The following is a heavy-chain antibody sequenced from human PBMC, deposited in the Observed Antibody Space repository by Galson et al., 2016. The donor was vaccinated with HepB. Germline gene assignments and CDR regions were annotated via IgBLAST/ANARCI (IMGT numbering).Heavy chain of an antibody. V-gene: IGHV3-7*01. CDR3: ARDRPRDFFWSGSYAGFDY. D-gene: IGHD1-26*01. J-gene: IGHJ4*02. CDR1: GFSFSDFW. Sequence: SLRLSCAVSGFSFSDFWMAWVRQAPGKGLEWVANINEDGSEKSSVDSMKGRFTISRDNAKNSLYPRMNSLRAEDTAVYYCARDRPRDFFWSGSYAGFDYWGQGTLVTVSS. CDR2: INEDGSEK.